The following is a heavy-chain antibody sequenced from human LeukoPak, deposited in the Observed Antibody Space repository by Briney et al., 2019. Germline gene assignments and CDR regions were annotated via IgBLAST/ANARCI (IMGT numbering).Heavy chain of an antibody. Sequence: GGSLRLSCAASGFTFSDYYMSWIRQAPGKGLEWVSYISGSGTTIYYADSVKGRFTISRDNAKKSLYLQMNSLRAEDTAVYYCVRDAMIVVVGAFDIWGQGTMVTVSS. D-gene: IGHD3-22*01. CDR1: GFTFSDYY. V-gene: IGHV3-11*04. J-gene: IGHJ3*02. CDR2: ISGSGTTI. CDR3: VRDAMIVVVGAFDI.